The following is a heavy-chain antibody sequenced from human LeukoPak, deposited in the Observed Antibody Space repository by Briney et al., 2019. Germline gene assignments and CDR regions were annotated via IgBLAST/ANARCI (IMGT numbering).Heavy chain of an antibody. CDR2: IYNGGSA. CDR3: TTALSYYGSGSYQKFDY. V-gene: IGHV3-53*01. Sequence: GGSLRLSCAASGFTVSSNYMSWVRQAPGKGLEWVSVIYNGGSAYYADSVQGRFTISRDNSKNTLYLQMNSLKTEDTAVYYCTTALSYYGSGSYQKFDYWGQGTLVTVSS. D-gene: IGHD3-10*01. CDR1: GFTVSSNY. J-gene: IGHJ4*02.